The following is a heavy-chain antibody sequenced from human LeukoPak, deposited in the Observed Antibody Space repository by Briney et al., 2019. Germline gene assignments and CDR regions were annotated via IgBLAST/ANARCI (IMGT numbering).Heavy chain of an antibody. D-gene: IGHD3-3*01. Sequence: GGSLRLSCAASGFTFSAYSMTWVRQAPGKGLEWVASVGSSGAYIYYADSVKGRFTISRDNTKNSLFLQMNSLRVEDTALYYCARMHLFGVVNYNYYYMDVWGKGTPVTVSS. CDR3: ARMHLFGVVNYNYYYMDV. V-gene: IGHV3-21*01. J-gene: IGHJ6*03. CDR1: GFTFSAYS. CDR2: VGSSGAYI.